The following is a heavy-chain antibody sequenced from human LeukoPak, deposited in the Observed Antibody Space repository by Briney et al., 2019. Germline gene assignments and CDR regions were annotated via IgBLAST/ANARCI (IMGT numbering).Heavy chain of an antibody. CDR1: GFTFSSYS. Sequence: PGGSLRLSCAASGFTFSSYSMNWVRQAPGKGLEWVSSISSSSSYIYYADSVKGRFTISRDNAKNSLYLQTNSLRAEDTAVYYCARGRYYDSFNDAFDIWGQGTMVTVSS. V-gene: IGHV3-21*01. CDR3: ARGRYYDSFNDAFDI. J-gene: IGHJ3*02. D-gene: IGHD3-22*01. CDR2: ISSSSSYI.